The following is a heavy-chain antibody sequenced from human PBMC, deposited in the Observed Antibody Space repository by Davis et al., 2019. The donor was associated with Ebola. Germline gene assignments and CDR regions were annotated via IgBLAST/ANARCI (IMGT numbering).Heavy chain of an antibody. D-gene: IGHD3-3*01. J-gene: IGHJ5*02. CDR1: GASVSAYY. CDR3: ARQYYDFPVPPNRFDP. CDR2: VYYTGSP. Sequence: SETLSLTCNVSGASVSAYYWAWIRLAPGKGLQWVGYVYYTGSPKYNPSLKSRVTISVDTSKNQFSLKLSSVTAADTAVYYCARQYYDFPVPPNRFDPWGQGTLVTVSS. V-gene: IGHV4-59*02.